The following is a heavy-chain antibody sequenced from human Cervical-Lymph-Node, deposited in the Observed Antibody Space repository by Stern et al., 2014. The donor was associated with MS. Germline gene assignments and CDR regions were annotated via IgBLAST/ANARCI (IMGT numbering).Heavy chain of an antibody. Sequence: QVQLQQWCSGLLKPSETLSLTCAVYGGSFSGYYWSWIRQPPGKGLEWIGEINHSGSTNYTPSLKGRVTISVDTSKNQFSLKLSSVTAADTAVYYCGGRGAAAGSVYYFDYWGQGTLVTVSS. CDR2: INHSGST. V-gene: IGHV4-34*01. J-gene: IGHJ4*02. D-gene: IGHD6-13*01. CDR3: GGRGAAAGSVYYFDY. CDR1: GGSFSGYY.